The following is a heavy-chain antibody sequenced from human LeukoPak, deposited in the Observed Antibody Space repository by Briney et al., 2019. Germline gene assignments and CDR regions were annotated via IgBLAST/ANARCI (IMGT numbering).Heavy chain of an antibody. D-gene: IGHD3-22*01. Sequence: ASVKVSCKASGYTFTSYYMHWVRQAPGQGLEWMGIINPSGGSTSYAQKFQGRVTMTRDTSISTAYVELSRLRSDDTAVYYCARIMGVYDSSGYIGYWGQGTLVTVSS. CDR2: INPSGGST. CDR3: ARIMGVYDSSGYIGY. V-gene: IGHV1-46*01. J-gene: IGHJ4*02. CDR1: GYTFTSYY.